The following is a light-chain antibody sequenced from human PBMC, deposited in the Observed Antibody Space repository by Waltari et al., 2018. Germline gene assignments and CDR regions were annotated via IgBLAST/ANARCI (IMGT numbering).Light chain of an antibody. J-gene: IGKJ1*01. CDR3: QKCDTAPPT. Sequence: IQMTQSPSSLSASVGYKVTITCRASQSIGSYLAWYQQKPGKVPNLLIYSASTSHSGVPSRFSGSGSGTDFTLTINSLQPEDVATYYCQKCDTAPPTFGQGTRVEI. V-gene: IGKV1-27*01. CDR2: SAS. CDR1: QSIGSY.